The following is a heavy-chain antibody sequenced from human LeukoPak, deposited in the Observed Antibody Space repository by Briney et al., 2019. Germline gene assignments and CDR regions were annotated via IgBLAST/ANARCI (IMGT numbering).Heavy chain of an antibody. J-gene: IGHJ4*02. Sequence: SVKLSCTASVGTFTSYVISWVRQAPGQGLEWMGRIIPAFRTTVFAQRFQGRVTMTTDESTSAAYLDLSSLTFDDTAVYYCARSGSKSWGYFESWGQGTLVTVSS. CDR2: IIPAFRTT. V-gene: IGHV1-69*05. CDR1: VGTFTSYV. D-gene: IGHD1-26*01. CDR3: ARSGSKSWGYFES.